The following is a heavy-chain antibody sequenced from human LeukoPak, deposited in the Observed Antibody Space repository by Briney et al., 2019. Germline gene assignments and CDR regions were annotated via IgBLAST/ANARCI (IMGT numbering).Heavy chain of an antibody. CDR1: GFTFSTYW. CDR3: TRDYRGKDV. J-gene: IGHJ6*02. CDR2: IKQDGSDK. D-gene: IGHD3-16*02. V-gene: IGHV3-7*01. Sequence: GGSLRLSCAASGFTFSTYWMSWVRQAPGKGLEWVANIKQDGSDKFYADSMKGRFTISRDDAKNSVYLQMDSLRVEDTAVYYCTRDYRGKDVWGRGTTVTVSS.